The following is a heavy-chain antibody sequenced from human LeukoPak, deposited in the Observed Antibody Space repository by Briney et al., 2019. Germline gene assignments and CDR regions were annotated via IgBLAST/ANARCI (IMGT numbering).Heavy chain of an antibody. CDR3: ARDFPTPKLRYFDWSGEHYYYYGMDV. D-gene: IGHD3-9*01. CDR2: INSDGSST. CDR1: GFTFSSYW. Sequence: PGRSLRLSCAASGFTFSSYWMHWVRQAPGKGLVWVSRINSDGSSTSYADSVKGRFTISRDNAKNTLYLQMNSLRAEDTAVYYCARDFPTPKLRYFDWSGEHYYYYGMDVWGQGTTVTVSS. V-gene: IGHV3-74*01. J-gene: IGHJ6*02.